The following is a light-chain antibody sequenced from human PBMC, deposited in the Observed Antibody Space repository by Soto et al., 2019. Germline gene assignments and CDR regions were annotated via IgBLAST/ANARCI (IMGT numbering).Light chain of an antibody. CDR2: EDT. CDR3: QAWDSGTVV. CDR1: TLGSKF. Sequence: SYELTQPPSVSVSPGQTANITCSGNTLGSKFVFWYQQKAGQSPMVVIYEDTKRPSGIPERFSGSNSGNTATLTISGTQAMEEADFYCQAWDSGTVVFGGGTKLTVL. V-gene: IGLV3-1*01. J-gene: IGLJ2*01.